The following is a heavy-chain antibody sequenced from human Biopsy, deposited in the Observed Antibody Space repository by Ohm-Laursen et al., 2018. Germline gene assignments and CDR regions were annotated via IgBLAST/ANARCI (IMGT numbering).Heavy chain of an antibody. D-gene: IGHD2/OR15-2a*01. J-gene: IGHJ6*02. CDR1: GGSISSDY. CDR2: IYYSGST. Sequence: SETLSLTCTFSGGSISSDYWSWIRQTPGKGLEWIGHIYYSGSTNYNPSLKSRVTISVDTSKNQFSLRLNSVSAADTAVYYCSRATNSTGWPYYYFYGMDVWGQGTTVTVSS. V-gene: IGHV4-59*01. CDR3: SRATNSTGWPYYYFYGMDV.